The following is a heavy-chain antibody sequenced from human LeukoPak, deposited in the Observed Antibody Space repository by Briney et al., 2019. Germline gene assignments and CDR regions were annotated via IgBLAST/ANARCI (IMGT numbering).Heavy chain of an antibody. CDR2: IYYSGST. CDR3: ARGTDYGGNYGYWYFDL. Sequence: PSETLSLTCTVSGGSISSSSYYWGWIRQPPGKGLEWIGSIYYSGSTYYNPSLKSLVTISVDTSKNQFSLKLSSVTAADTAVYYCARGTDYGGNYGYWYFDLWGRGTLVTVSS. D-gene: IGHD4/OR15-4a*01. V-gene: IGHV4-39*01. CDR1: GGSISSSSYY. J-gene: IGHJ2*01.